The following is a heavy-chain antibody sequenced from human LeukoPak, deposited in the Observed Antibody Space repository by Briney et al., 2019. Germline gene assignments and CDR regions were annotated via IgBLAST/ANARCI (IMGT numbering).Heavy chain of an antibody. CDR1: GGSISSYY. D-gene: IGHD3-22*01. CDR2: IYYSGST. Sequence: SETLSLTCTVSGGSISSYYWSWIRQPPGKGLEWIGYIYYSGSTNYNPSLKSRVTISVDTSKNQFSLKLSSVTAADTAVYYCARDGYYDSSGYFISDYYYMDVWGKGTTVTVSS. J-gene: IGHJ6*03. CDR3: ARDGYYDSSGYFISDYYYMDV. V-gene: IGHV4-59*01.